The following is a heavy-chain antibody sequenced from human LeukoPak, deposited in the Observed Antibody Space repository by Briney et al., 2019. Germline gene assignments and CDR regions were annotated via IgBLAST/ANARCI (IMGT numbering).Heavy chain of an antibody. Sequence: GESLKISCKGSGYSFTGYWIGWVRQMPAKGLEWMGIIYPGDSDTRYSPSFQGQVTISADKSISTAYLQWSSLKASDTAMYYCARRHGDYVGYYYGMDVWGQGTTVTVSS. D-gene: IGHD4-17*01. J-gene: IGHJ6*02. CDR3: ARRHGDYVGYYYGMDV. CDR2: IYPGDSDT. CDR1: GYSFTGYW. V-gene: IGHV5-51*01.